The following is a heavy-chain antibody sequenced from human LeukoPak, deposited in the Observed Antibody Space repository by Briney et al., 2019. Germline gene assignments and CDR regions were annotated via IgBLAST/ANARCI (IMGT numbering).Heavy chain of an antibody. J-gene: IGHJ4*02. Sequence: GGSLRLSCAASGFTFSTYSMDWVRQAPGKGLEWVSSISSSSRYIYYADSVKGRFTISRDNAKNSVYLQMNSLRVEDTAIYYCAKEDIAGNGFPFDSWGQGTMVTVSS. V-gene: IGHV3-21*04. CDR3: AKEDIAGNGFPFDS. CDR2: ISSSSRYI. CDR1: GFTFSTYS. D-gene: IGHD5-12*01.